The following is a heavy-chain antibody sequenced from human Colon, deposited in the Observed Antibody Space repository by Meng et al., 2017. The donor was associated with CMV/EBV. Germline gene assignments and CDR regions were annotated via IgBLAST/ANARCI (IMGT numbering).Heavy chain of an antibody. CDR3: ARDRSDDYRYLDS. J-gene: IGHJ5*01. V-gene: IGHV3-30*04. D-gene: IGHD4-11*01. Sequence: GESLKISCAASGFIFSNYPIHWVRQAPGKGLEWVAVISFDGGDTYYADSVKGRFTISRDDSKNTLFLQMNSLRAEDTAVYYCARDRSDDYRYLDSWGQGTLVTVSS. CDR2: ISFDGGDT. CDR1: GFIFSNYP.